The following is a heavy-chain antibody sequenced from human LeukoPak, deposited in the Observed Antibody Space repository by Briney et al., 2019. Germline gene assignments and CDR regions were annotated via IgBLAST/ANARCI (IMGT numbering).Heavy chain of an antibody. CDR2: IDYSGST. J-gene: IGHJ4*02. V-gene: IGHV4-31*03. Sequence: SETLSLPCTVSGGSISSGGYYWSWIRHHPVKGLEWVGYIDYSGSTYYNPSLKSRLTISMDTSKNQFSLRLSSVTAADTAVYYCARDPGKDVYNYSFDYWGQGTLVTVSS. D-gene: IGHD5-24*01. CDR3: ARDPGKDVYNYSFDY. CDR1: GGSISSGGYY.